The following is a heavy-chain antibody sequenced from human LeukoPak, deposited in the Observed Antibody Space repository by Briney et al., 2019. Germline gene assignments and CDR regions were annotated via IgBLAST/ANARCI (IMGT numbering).Heavy chain of an antibody. CDR2: ISYDGSSK. CDR3: AKSQGSLVIDAFDI. J-gene: IGHJ3*02. Sequence: GGSLRLSCAASGFTFSSYGMHWVRQAPGKGLEWVAVISYDGSSKYYADSVKGRFTISRDNSKNTLYLQMNSLRAEDTAVYYCAKSQGSLVIDAFDIWGQGTMVTVSS. V-gene: IGHV3-30*18. CDR1: GFTFSSYG. D-gene: IGHD3-9*01.